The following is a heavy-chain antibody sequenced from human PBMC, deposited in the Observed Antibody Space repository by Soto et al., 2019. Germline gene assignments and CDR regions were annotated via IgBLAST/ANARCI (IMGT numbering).Heavy chain of an antibody. CDR2: ISSSSSYI. V-gene: IGHV3-21*01. D-gene: IGHD2-21*02. J-gene: IGHJ5*02. CDR3: ARAFTVVTPGWFDP. Sequence: GGSLRVSCAASGFTFSSYSMNWVRQAPGKGLEWVSSISSSSSYIYYADSVKGRFTISRDNAKNSLYLQMNSLRAEDTAVYYCARAFTVVTPGWFDPWGQGTLVTVSS. CDR1: GFTFSSYS.